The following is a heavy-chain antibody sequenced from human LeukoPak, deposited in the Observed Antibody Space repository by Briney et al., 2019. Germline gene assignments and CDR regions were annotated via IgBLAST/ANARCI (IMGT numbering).Heavy chain of an antibody. J-gene: IGHJ4*02. CDR3: ARGGRVAAAGRKEDY. CDR1: GGSISSGSYY. V-gene: IGHV4-61*02. Sequence: SQTLSLTCTVSGGSISSGSYYWSWIRQPAGKGLEWIGRIYTSGSTNYNPSLKSRVTISVDTSKNQFSLKLSSVTAADTAVYYCARGGRVAAAGRKEDYWGQGTLVTVSS. D-gene: IGHD6-13*01. CDR2: IYTSGST.